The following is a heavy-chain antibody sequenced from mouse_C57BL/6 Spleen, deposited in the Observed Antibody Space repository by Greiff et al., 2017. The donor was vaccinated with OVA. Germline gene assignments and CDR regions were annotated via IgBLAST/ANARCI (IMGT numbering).Heavy chain of an antibody. CDR1: GYTFTDYY. Sequence: VQLQQSGPELVKPGASVKISCKASGYTFTDYYMNWVKQSHGKSLEWIGDINPNNGGTSYNQKFKGKATLTVDKSSSTAYMELRSLTSEDSAVYYCAREGYYGRPWFAYWGQGTLVTVSA. D-gene: IGHD1-1*01. J-gene: IGHJ3*01. CDR3: AREGYYGRPWFAY. CDR2: INPNNGGT. V-gene: IGHV1-26*01.